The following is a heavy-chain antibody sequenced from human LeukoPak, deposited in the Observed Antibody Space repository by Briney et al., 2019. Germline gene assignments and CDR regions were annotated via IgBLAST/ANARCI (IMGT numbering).Heavy chain of an antibody. CDR2: IYHSGST. V-gene: IGHV4-38-2*01. D-gene: IGHD2-2*02. CDR1: DYSISSGYY. CDR3: ARVRKLVVPAAIDY. J-gene: IGHJ4*02. Sequence: SETLSLTCAVSDYSISSGYYWGWIRQPPGKGLEWIGSIYHSGSTYYNPSLKSRVTISVDTSKNQFSLKLSSVTAADTAVYYCARVRKLVVPAAIDYWGQGTLVTVSS.